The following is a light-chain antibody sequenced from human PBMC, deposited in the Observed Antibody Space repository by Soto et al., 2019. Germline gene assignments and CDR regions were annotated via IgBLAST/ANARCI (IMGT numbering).Light chain of an antibody. CDR1: QSLLHSNGYNY. J-gene: IGKJ2*01. CDR2: LGS. Sequence: IVMTQSPLSLPVTPGEPASISCRCSQSLLHSNGYNYLDWYLQKPGQSPQLLIYLGSNRASGVPDRFSGSGSGTDFTLKISRVEAEDVGVYYCMQALQTPPTFGQGTKLEIK. V-gene: IGKV2-28*01. CDR3: MQALQTPPT.